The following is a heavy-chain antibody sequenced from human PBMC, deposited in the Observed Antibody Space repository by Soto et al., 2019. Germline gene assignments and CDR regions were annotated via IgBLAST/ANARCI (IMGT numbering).Heavy chain of an antibody. CDR1: GFSFSTYS. J-gene: IGHJ6*02. Sequence: GGSLRLSCEASGFSFSTYSMHWVRQAPGKGLEWVSSIGRRSDIYYADSVKGRFTISRDNAKNSVSLQMNSLRDEDTAVYYCAREETAWPLAYGLDVWGQGTTVTVS. CDR2: IGRRSDI. D-gene: IGHD2-21*02. CDR3: AREETAWPLAYGLDV. V-gene: IGHV3-21*01.